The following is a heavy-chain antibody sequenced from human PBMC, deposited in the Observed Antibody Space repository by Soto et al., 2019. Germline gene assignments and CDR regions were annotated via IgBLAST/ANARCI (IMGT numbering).Heavy chain of an antibody. CDR1: GFTFSSYA. Sequence: EVQLLESGGGLVQPGGSLRLSCAASGFTFSSYAMSWVRQAPGKGLDWVSAISSSGGNIYYAESVKGRFTISRDNSKNTLYLQMNSLRAEDTAVYYCAKDGSYSSSWPEYFQHWGQGTLVTVSS. CDR2: ISSSGGNI. J-gene: IGHJ1*01. D-gene: IGHD6-13*01. V-gene: IGHV3-23*01. CDR3: AKDGSYSSSWPEYFQH.